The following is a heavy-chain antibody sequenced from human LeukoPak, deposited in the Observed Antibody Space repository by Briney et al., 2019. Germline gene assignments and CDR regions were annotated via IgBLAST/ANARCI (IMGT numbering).Heavy chain of an antibody. CDR3: ARSMAEAGNWVLTNDY. CDR2: IYYSGST. Sequence: PSETLSLTCTVSGGSISIYYWSWIRQPPGKGLEWIGYIYYSGSTNYNPSLESRVTISLDRSKNQFSLKLTSVTAADTAVYYCARSMAEAGNWVLTNDYWGQGTLVTVSS. V-gene: IGHV4-59*08. D-gene: IGHD6-13*01. J-gene: IGHJ4*02. CDR1: GGSISIYY.